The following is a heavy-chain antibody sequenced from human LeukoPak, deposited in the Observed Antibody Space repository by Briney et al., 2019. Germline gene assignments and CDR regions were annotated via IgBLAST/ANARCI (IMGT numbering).Heavy chain of an antibody. CDR3: ARHGGIGPKRDYFDY. D-gene: IGHD3-16*01. Sequence: ASVKVSCKASAYTFTRYGISWVRQAPGQGLEWMGWLSTDNGGTNYAQKFQGRVTMTTDTSTTTAHMELRSLTSDDTAIYYCARHGGIGPKRDYFDYWGPGTLVTVSS. J-gene: IGHJ4*02. CDR1: AYTFTRYG. V-gene: IGHV1-18*01. CDR2: LSTDNGGT.